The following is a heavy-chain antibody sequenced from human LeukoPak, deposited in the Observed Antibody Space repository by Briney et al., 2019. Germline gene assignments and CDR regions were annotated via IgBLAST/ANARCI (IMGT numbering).Heavy chain of an antibody. V-gene: IGHV1-69*01. CDR2: IIPIFGTA. Sequence: TSVTVSCKASGGTFSSYAISWVRQTPGQGLEWMGGIIPIFGTANYAQKFQGRVTITADESTSTAYMELSSLRSEDTAVYYCARERGPYYYDSSGYPFDYWGQGTLVTVSS. CDR3: ARERGPYYYDSSGYPFDY. CDR1: GGTFSSYA. J-gene: IGHJ4*02. D-gene: IGHD3-22*01.